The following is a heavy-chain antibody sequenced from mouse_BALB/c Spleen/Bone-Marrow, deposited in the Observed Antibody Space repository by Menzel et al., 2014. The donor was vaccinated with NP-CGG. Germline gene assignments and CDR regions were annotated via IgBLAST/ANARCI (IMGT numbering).Heavy chain of an antibody. Sequence: VKLMESGAELVKPGASVKLSCKASGCTFTNYYMYWVKQRPGQGLEWIGEINPSNGGPNFNEKFKSKATLTVDKSSSTAYMQLSSLTSEDSAVYYCTRARPGGFAYWGQGTLVTVSA. J-gene: IGHJ3*01. V-gene: IGHV1S81*02. D-gene: IGHD4-1*01. CDR1: GCTFTNYY. CDR3: TRARPGGFAY. CDR2: INPSNGGP.